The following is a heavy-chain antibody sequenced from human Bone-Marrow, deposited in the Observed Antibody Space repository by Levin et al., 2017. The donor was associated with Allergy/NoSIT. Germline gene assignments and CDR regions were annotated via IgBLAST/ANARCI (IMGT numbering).Heavy chain of an antibody. CDR3: VRGPNPTFYYFDC. D-gene: IGHD2/OR15-2a*01. Sequence: ASVKVSCAASGFTFSSYWMHWVRQAPGKGLAWVSRINSDGSSTSYADSVKGRFTISRDNAENTLYLQMNSLRAEDTAVYYCVRGPNPTFYYFDCWGQGTLVTVSS. V-gene: IGHV3-74*01. CDR1: GFTFSSYW. J-gene: IGHJ4*02. CDR2: INSDGSST.